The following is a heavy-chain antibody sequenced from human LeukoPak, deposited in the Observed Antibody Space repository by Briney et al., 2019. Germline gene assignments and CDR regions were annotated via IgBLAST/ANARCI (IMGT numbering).Heavy chain of an antibody. Sequence: PGGSLRLSCAASGFTFSSYAMTWVRQAPGKGLEWVSVIGRYGGDIHYADSVEGRFTISRDNSKNTLYLQMNSLRVEDTAIYYCAKYASPTTVVTRFFDSWGQGTLVTVSS. J-gene: IGHJ4*02. V-gene: IGHV3-23*01. D-gene: IGHD4-23*01. CDR1: GFTFSSYA. CDR2: IGRYGGDI. CDR3: AKYASPTTVVTRFFDS.